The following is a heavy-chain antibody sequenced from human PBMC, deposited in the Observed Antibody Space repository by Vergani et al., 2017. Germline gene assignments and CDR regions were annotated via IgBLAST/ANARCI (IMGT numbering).Heavy chain of an antibody. CDR2: SRAYNGNT. Sequence: QVQLVQSGAEVKKPGASVKVSCKASVYTFTSYGISWVRQAPGQGLEWMGWSRAYNGNTKYAQDLQGRDTMTTDTSKSTAYMERGILRSDDTAVYYCARERRPSGCYHPFDYWGQATLVTVSS. J-gene: IGHJ4*02. CDR1: VYTFTSYG. D-gene: IGHD1-26*01. CDR3: ARERRPSGCYHPFDY. V-gene: IGHV1-18*01.